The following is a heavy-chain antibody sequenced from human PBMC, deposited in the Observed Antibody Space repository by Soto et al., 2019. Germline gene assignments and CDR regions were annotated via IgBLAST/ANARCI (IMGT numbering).Heavy chain of an antibody. CDR3: VGGSGWSQTV. CDR2: INSDESTT. V-gene: IGHV3-74*01. CDR1: GLTFTNYW. D-gene: IGHD6-19*01. J-gene: IGHJ4*02. Sequence: SLRLSCAASGLTFTNYWMHWVRRAPGKGLVWVSRINSDESTTNYADSVKGRFTISRDNGKNSLYLQMNSLSVEDTALYYCVGGSGWSQTVWGQGTQVTVSS.